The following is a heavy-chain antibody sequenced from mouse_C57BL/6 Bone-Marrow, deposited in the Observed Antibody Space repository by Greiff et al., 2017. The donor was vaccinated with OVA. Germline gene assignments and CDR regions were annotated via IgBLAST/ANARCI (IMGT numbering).Heavy chain of an antibody. J-gene: IGHJ4*01. Sequence: EVKLVESGGGLVKPGGSLKLSCAASGFTFSSYAMSWVRQTPEKRLEWVATISDGGSYTYYPDNVKGRFTISRDNAKNNLYLQMSHLKSEDTAMYYCARGDGYYLPYAMDYWGQGTSVTVSS. CDR3: ARGDGYYLPYAMDY. CDR2: ISDGGSYT. D-gene: IGHD2-3*01. V-gene: IGHV5-4*03. CDR1: GFTFSSYA.